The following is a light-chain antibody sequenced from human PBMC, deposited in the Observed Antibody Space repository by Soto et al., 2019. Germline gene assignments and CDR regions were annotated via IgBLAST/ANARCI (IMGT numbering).Light chain of an antibody. V-gene: IGLV2-18*01. CDR2: DVS. J-gene: IGLJ1*01. Sequence: QSALTQPPSVSGSPGQSVTISCTGTSSDVGSYNRVSWYQQPPGRAPKLMIYDVSNRPSGVPDRFSGSKSGTTASLTISGLQAEDEADYYCNLYISSGTYLFGTGTKVTVL. CDR1: SSDVGSYNR. CDR3: NLYISSGTYL.